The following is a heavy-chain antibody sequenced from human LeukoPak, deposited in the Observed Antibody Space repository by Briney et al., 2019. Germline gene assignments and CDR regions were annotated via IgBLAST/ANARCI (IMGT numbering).Heavy chain of an antibody. CDR1: GFTFSSYS. Sequence: GGSLRLSCAASGFTFSSYSMNWVRQAPGKGLEWVSYISSSSSTIYYADSVKGRLTISRDNAKNSLYLQMNSLRDEDTAVYYCARELNYYYGMDVWGQGTTVTVSS. CDR3: ARELNYYYGMDV. V-gene: IGHV3-48*02. J-gene: IGHJ6*02. CDR2: ISSSSSTI.